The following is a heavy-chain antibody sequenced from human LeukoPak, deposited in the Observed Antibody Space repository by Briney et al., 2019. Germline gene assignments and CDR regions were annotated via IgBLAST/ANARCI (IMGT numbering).Heavy chain of an antibody. CDR1: GFTFSSYW. J-gene: IGHJ4*02. V-gene: IGHV3-74*01. D-gene: IGHD2-2*01. Sequence: GGSLRLSCAASGFTFSSYWMHWVRQAPGKGLVWVSRINSDGSSTSYADSVKGRFTITRDNAKNTLYLQMNSLRAEDTAVYYCASGSTSLEYFDYWGQGTLVTVSS. CDR2: INSDGSST. CDR3: ASGSTSLEYFDY.